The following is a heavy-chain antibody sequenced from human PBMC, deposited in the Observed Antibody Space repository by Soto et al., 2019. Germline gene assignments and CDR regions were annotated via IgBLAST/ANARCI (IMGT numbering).Heavy chain of an antibody. V-gene: IGHV3-30*18. D-gene: IGHD2-21*01. J-gene: IGHJ4*02. CDR1: GFTFSSYG. CDR3: AKDFHIVVGATFDY. CDR2: ISYDGSNK. Sequence: GGSLRLSCAASGFTFSSYGMHWVRQAPGKGLEWVAVISYDGSNKYYADSVKGRFTISRDNSKNTLYLQMNSLRAEDTAVYYCAKDFHIVVGATFDYWGQGTLVTVSS.